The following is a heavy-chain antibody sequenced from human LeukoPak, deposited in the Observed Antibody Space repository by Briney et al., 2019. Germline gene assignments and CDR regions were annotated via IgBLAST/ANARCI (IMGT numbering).Heavy chain of an antibody. CDR1: GGSISSSSYY. D-gene: IGHD3-3*01. CDR2: IYYSGST. Sequence: SETLSLTCTVSGGSISSSSYYWGWIRQPPGKGLEWIGSIYYSGSTYYNPSLKSRVTISVDTSKNQFSLKLSSVTAADTAVYYCARGGYYDFWSGYYPQDAFDIWGQGTMVTVSS. J-gene: IGHJ3*02. V-gene: IGHV4-39*07. CDR3: ARGGYYDFWSGYYPQDAFDI.